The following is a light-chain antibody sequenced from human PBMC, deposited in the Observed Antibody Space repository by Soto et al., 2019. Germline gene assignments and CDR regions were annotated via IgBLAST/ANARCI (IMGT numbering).Light chain of an antibody. CDR1: QSVSSSY. J-gene: IGKJ1*01. CDR3: QQYGSSPPT. CDR2: GAS. Sequence: EIVLTQSPGTLSLSPGERATLSCRARQSVSSSYLAWYQQKPGQAPRLLIYGASSRATGIPDRFSGSGSGTDFTLTISRLEPEDFAAYYCQQYGSSPPTFGQGTKVDIK. V-gene: IGKV3-20*01.